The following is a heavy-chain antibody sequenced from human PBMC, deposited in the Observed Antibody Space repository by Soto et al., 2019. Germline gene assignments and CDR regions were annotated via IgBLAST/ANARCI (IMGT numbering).Heavy chain of an antibody. V-gene: IGHV1-69*06. CDR2: IIPIFGTA. CDR3: AKGDSGWPLWYFDY. Sequence: SVTVSCKASGGTFSSYAISWVRQAPGQGLEWMGGIIPIFGTANYAQKFQGRVTITADKSTSTAYMELSSLRSEDTAVYYCAKGDSGWPLWYFDYWGQGILVTVSS. D-gene: IGHD6-19*01. J-gene: IGHJ4*02. CDR1: GGTFSSYA.